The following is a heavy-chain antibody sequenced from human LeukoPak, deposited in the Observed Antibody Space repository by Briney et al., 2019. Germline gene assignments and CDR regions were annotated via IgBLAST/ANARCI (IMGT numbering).Heavy chain of an antibody. J-gene: IGHJ4*02. CDR1: GCTLSREW. Sequence: GESLTLSCAAYGCTLSREWVWWVGQAAGKGLEWVANINQDGSEKYYADSVKGRFTISRDNAKNSQYLQMSSLRAEDTAVYYCARAVYGYFDFWGQGTLLTVSS. V-gene: IGHV3-7*04. CDR3: ARAVYGYFDF. D-gene: IGHD5-18*01. CDR2: INQDGSEK.